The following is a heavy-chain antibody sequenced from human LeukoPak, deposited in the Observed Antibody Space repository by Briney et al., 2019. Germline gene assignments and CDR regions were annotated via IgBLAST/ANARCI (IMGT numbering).Heavy chain of an antibody. Sequence: PSETLSLTCTVSGGSISSYYWNWIRQPPGKGLEWIGYIYYSGSTIYNPSLKSRVTISVDTSKNQFSLKLNSVTAADTAVYYCARVGRYYDALTGYATGGSPFDYWGQGTPVTVSS. CDR3: ARVGRYYDALTGYATGGSPFDY. J-gene: IGHJ4*02. D-gene: IGHD3-9*01. CDR2: IYYSGST. CDR1: GGSISSYY. V-gene: IGHV4-59*01.